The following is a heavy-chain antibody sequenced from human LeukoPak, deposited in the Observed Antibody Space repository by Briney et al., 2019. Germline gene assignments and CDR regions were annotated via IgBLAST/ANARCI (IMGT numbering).Heavy chain of an antibody. CDR3: ARVNTIFGVDIVALGAEFEF. J-gene: IGHJ4*02. Sequence: GGSLRLSCGASGFTFSTYAMHWVRQAPGKGLECVSVISYDGTKKEYADSVKGRFTISRDNSNDTLYLQMNSLRPEDTALYYCARVNTIFGVDIVALGAEFEFWGQGTLVTVSS. CDR2: ISYDGTKK. V-gene: IGHV3-30*03. D-gene: IGHD3-3*02. CDR1: GFTFSTYA.